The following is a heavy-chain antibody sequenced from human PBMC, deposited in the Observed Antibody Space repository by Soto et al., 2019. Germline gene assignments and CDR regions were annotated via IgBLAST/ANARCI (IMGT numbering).Heavy chain of an antibody. CDR3: ARDLIVGATDAFDI. CDR1: GFTFSSYS. Sequence: LRLSCAASGFTFSSYSMNWVRQAPGKGLEWVSYISSSSSTIYYADSVKGRFTISRDNAKNSLYLQMNSLRDEDTAVYYCARDLIVGATDAFDIWGQGTMVTVSS. CDR2: ISSSSSTI. J-gene: IGHJ3*02. V-gene: IGHV3-48*02. D-gene: IGHD1-26*01.